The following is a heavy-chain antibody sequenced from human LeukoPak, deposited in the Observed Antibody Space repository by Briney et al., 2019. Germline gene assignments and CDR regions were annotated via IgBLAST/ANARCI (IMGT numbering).Heavy chain of an antibody. CDR1: GFTFDDYA. J-gene: IGHJ4*02. Sequence: GGSLRLSGAASGFTFDDYAMHWVRQAPGKGLEWVLGISWNSGSIGYADSVKGRFTISRDNAKNSLYLQMNSLRAEDTALYYCAKDMDGIAVAGTPLDYWGQGTLVTVSA. V-gene: IGHV3-9*01. CDR2: ISWNSGSI. CDR3: AKDMDGIAVAGTPLDY. D-gene: IGHD6-19*01.